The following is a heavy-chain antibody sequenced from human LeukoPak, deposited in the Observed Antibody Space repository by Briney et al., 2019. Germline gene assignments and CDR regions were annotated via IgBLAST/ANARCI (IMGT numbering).Heavy chain of an antibody. V-gene: IGHV3-30*04. J-gene: IGHJ4*02. D-gene: IGHD2-15*01. Sequence: PGGSLRLSCAASGFTFSSYAMHWVRQAPGKGLEWVAVISYDGSNKYYADSVKGRFTISRDNSKNTLYLQMNSLRAEDTAVYYCAKNSASSSYFDYWGQGTLVTVSS. CDR1: GFTFSSYA. CDR2: ISYDGSNK. CDR3: AKNSASSSYFDY.